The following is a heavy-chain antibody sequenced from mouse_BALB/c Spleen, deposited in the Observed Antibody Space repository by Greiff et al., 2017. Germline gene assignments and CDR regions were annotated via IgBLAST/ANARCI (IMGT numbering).Heavy chain of an antibody. CDR1: GYTFTSYW. CDR2: IYPSDSYT. J-gene: IGHJ2*01. V-gene: IGHV1-69*02. CDR3: TRCGNNYFHY. Sequence: QVQLQQPGAELVRPGASVKLSCKASGYTFTSYWINWVKQRPGQGLEWIGNIYPSDSYTNYNQKFKDKATLTVDKSSSTAYMQLSSPTSEDSAVYYCTRCGNNYFHYWGQGTTLTVSS. D-gene: IGHD2-1*01.